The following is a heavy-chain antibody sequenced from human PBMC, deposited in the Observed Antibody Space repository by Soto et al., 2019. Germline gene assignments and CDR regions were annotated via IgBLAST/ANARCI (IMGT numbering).Heavy chain of an antibody. V-gene: IGHV3-30-3*01. J-gene: IGHJ6*02. CDR2: ISYDGSNK. CDR3: ASDPEHSFEVVFRPSLTYYGMDV. CDR1: GFTFSSYA. D-gene: IGHD6-6*01. Sequence: GGSLRLSCAASGFTFSSYAMHWVRQAPGKGLEWVAVISYDGSNKYYADSVKGRFTISRDNSKNTLYLQMNSLRAEDTAVYYCASDPEHSFEVVFRPSLTYYGMDVWGQGTTVTVSS.